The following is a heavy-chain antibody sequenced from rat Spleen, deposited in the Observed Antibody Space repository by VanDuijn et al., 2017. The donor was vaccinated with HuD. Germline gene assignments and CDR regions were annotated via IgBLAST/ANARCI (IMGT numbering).Heavy chain of an antibody. Sequence: EVQLQESGPGLVKPSQSLSLTCSVTGYSITSNYWGWIRKFPGNKMEWIGHISYSGSTSYNPSLKSRISITRDTSKNQFFLQLNSVTTEDTATYYCARSDTTDYYYPNWFAYWGQGTLVTVSS. CDR1: GYSITSNY. CDR3: ARSDTTDYYYPNWFAY. D-gene: IGHD1-6*01. J-gene: IGHJ3*01. CDR2: ISYSGST. V-gene: IGHV3-1*01.